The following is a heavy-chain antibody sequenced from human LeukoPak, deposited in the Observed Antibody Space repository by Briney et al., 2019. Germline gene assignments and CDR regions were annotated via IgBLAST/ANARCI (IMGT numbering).Heavy chain of an antibody. CDR1: GGTFSSYA. V-gene: IGHV1-69*04. CDR3: AKDPIKDYGDYSGY. J-gene: IGHJ4*02. Sequence: GASVKVSCKASGGTFSSYAISWVRQAPGQGLEWMGRIIPILGIANYAQKFQGRVTITADKSTSTAYMELSSLRAEDTAVYYCAKDPIKDYGDYSGYWGQGTLVTVSS. CDR2: IIPILGIA. D-gene: IGHD4-17*01.